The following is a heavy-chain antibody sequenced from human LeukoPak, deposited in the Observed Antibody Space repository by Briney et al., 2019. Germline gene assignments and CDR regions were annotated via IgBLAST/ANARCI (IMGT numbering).Heavy chain of an antibody. CDR3: ARARGLFNWFDP. CDR2: IYASGNT. Sequence: TSETLSLTCTVSGGSISSYYWSWVRQPAGKGLEWIGRIYASGNTNYNPSLKGRVTMTVDTSKNQFSLNLSSVTAADTAVYYCARARGLFNWFDPWGQGTLVTVSS. D-gene: IGHD3-10*01. V-gene: IGHV4-4*07. CDR1: GGSISSYY. J-gene: IGHJ5*02.